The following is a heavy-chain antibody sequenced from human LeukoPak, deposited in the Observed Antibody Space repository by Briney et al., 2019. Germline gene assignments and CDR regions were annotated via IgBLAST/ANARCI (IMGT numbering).Heavy chain of an antibody. D-gene: IGHD3-10*01. V-gene: IGHV1-2*02. Sequence: ASVKVSCKASGYTFTGYFMHWVRQAPGQGLEWMGWINPNSGGTDSAQKFQGRVTMTRDTSISTVYMELSTLRSDDTAVYYCARGAYGSGWEAFDIWGQGTMVTVSS. CDR1: GYTFTGYF. J-gene: IGHJ3*02. CDR2: INPNSGGT. CDR3: ARGAYGSGWEAFDI.